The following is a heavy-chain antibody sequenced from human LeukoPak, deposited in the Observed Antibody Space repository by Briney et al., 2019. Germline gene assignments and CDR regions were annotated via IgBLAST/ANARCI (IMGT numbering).Heavy chain of an antibody. Sequence: ASVKVSCKASGYTFTGYYMHWVRQAPGQGLEWMGWINPNSGGTNYAQKFQGRVTMTRDTSISTAYMELSRLRSDDTAVYYCARVGTYYYGSGSSSFDYWGQGTLVTVSS. CDR2: INPNSGGT. CDR1: GYTFTGYY. D-gene: IGHD3-10*01. CDR3: ARVGTYYYGSGSSSFDY. J-gene: IGHJ4*02. V-gene: IGHV1-2*02.